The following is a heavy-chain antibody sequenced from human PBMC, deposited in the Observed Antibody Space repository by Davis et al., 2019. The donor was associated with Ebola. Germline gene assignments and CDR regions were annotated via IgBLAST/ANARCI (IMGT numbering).Heavy chain of an antibody. V-gene: IGHV4-61*01. CDR3: ARAPRGMATINDY. CDR1: GGSVSSGSYY. J-gene: IGHJ4*02. Sequence: MPSETLSLTCTVSGGSVSSGSYYWSWIRQPPGKGLEWIGYIYYSGSTNYNPSLKSRVTISVDTSKNQFSLKLSSVTAADTAVYYCARAPRGMATINDYWGQGTLVTVSS. D-gene: IGHD5-24*01. CDR2: IYYSGST.